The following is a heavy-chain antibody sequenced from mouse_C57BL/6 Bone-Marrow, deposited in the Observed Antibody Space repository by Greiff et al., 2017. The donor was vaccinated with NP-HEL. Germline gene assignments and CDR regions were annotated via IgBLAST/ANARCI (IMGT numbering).Heavy chain of an antibody. CDR3: ARSNWPHMDD. CDR2: INPNNGGT. Sequence: VQLQQSGPELVKPGASVKISCKASGYTFTDYYMNWVKQSHGKSLEWIGDINPNNGGTSYNQKFKGKATLTVDKSSSTAYLQLRSLTSEDSAVYYCARSNWPHMDDWGQGTTLTVSS. D-gene: IGHD4-1*02. J-gene: IGHJ2*01. CDR1: GYTFTDYY. V-gene: IGHV1-26*01.